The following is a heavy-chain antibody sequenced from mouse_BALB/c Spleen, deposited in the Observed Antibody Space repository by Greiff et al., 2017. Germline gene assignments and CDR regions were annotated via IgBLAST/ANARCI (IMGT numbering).Heavy chain of an antibody. CDR2: ISSGGSYT. D-gene: IGHD2-1*01. J-gene: IGHJ3*01. CDR1: GFTFSSYA. Sequence: EVKVEESGGGLVKPGGSLKLSCAASGFTFSSYAMSWVRQSPEKRLEWVAEISSGGSYTYYPDTVTGRFTISRDNAKNTLYLEMSSLRSEDTAMYYCARRDYGNYGGAWFAYWGQGTLVTVSA. V-gene: IGHV5-9-4*01. CDR3: ARRDYGNYGGAWFAY.